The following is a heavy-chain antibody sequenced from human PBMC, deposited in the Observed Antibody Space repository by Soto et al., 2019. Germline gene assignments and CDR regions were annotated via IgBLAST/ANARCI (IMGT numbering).Heavy chain of an antibody. CDR1: GGTFSSYA. CDR3: ARSQGSSTSLEIYYYYYYGMDV. CDR2: IIPISGTA. V-gene: IGHV1-69*01. Sequence: QVQLVQSGAEVKKPGSSVKVSCKASGGTFSSYAISWVRQAPGQGLEWMGGIIPISGTANYAQKFQGRVTITADESTSTAYMELSSLRSEDTAVYYGARSQGSSTSLEIYYYYYYGMDVWCQGTTVTVSS. D-gene: IGHD2-2*01. J-gene: IGHJ6*02.